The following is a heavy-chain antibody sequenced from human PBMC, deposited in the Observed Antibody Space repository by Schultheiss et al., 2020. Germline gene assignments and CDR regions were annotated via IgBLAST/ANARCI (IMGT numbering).Heavy chain of an antibody. CDR3: AYCITISCYGRFDP. Sequence: ASVKVSCKASGYSFTSFYMHWVRQAPGQGLEWVGTINPSDGSPTYAQKFQGRVTMTRVTSTSTVYMELSSLGPDDTAVYYCAYCITISCYGRFDPWGQGTLVNVYS. J-gene: IGHJ5*02. CDR1: GYSFTSFY. D-gene: IGHD2-2*01. CDR2: INPSDGSP. V-gene: IGHV1-46*01.